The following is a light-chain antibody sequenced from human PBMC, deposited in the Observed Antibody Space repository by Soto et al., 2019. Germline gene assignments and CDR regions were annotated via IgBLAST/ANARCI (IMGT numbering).Light chain of an antibody. CDR2: GAS. Sequence: EIVMTQSPASLSVSPGDGATLSCWASQSVGNNVAWYQQKPGQGPRLLIHGASTRAAGVPARFSGSGSGTDFTLTISSLQSEDSAVYYCQQYHNWPPQYTFGQGTKLQIK. CDR1: QSVGNN. V-gene: IGKV3-15*01. J-gene: IGKJ2*01. CDR3: QQYHNWPPQYT.